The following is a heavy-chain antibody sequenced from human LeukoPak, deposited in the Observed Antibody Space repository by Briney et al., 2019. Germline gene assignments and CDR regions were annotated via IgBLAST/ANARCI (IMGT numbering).Heavy chain of an antibody. J-gene: IGHJ4*02. CDR2: ITGSGDSA. CDR3: AKENPVGGTNYFDY. D-gene: IGHD1-26*01. CDR1: GFIFSTYP. Sequence: GGSLRLSCAASGFIFSTYPMSWVRQAPGKGLEWVSAITGSGDSAFYADSVKGRCTISRDNSKNTLSLQMNTLRAEDTAVYYCAKENPVGGTNYFDYWGQGTLVTVSS. V-gene: IGHV3-23*01.